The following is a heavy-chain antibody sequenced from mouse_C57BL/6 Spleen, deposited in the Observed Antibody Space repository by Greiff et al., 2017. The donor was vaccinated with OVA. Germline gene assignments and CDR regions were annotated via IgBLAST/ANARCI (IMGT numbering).Heavy chain of an antibody. CDR2: IDPETGGT. V-gene: IGHV1-15*01. CDR1: GYTFTDYE. D-gene: IGHD2-4*01. Sequence: VQVVESGAELVRPGASVTLSCKASGYTFTDYEMHWVKQTPVHGLEWIGAIDPETGGTAYNQKFKGKAILTADKSSSTAYMELRSLTSEDSAVYYCTREDYYDYAWFAYWGQGTLVTVSA. CDR3: TREDYYDYAWFAY. J-gene: IGHJ3*01.